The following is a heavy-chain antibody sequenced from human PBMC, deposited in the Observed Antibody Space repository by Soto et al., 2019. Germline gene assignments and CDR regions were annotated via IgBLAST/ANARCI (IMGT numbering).Heavy chain of an antibody. CDR3: TREILGSDY. Sequence: AGGSLRLSCTASGFTFGDYAMSWVRQAPGKGLEWVGFIRSKAYGGTTEYAASVKGRFTISRDDSKSIAYLQMNSLKTEDTAVYYCTREILGSDYWGQGTLVTVSS. CDR2: IRSKAYGGTT. D-gene: IGHD3-10*01. V-gene: IGHV3-49*04. J-gene: IGHJ4*02. CDR1: GFTFGDYA.